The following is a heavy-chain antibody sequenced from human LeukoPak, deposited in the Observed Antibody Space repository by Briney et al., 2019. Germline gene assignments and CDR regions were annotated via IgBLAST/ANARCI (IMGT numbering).Heavy chain of an antibody. D-gene: IGHD5-18*01. CDR1: GFTFSSYW. Sequence: PGGSLRLSCAASGFTFSSYWMHWVRQAPRKGLVWVSRINSDGSSTSYADSVKGRFTISRDNAKNTLYLQMNSLRAEDTAVYYCARGGRYSYASFDYWGQGTLVTVSS. V-gene: IGHV3-74*01. CDR2: INSDGSST. CDR3: ARGGRYSYASFDY. J-gene: IGHJ4*02.